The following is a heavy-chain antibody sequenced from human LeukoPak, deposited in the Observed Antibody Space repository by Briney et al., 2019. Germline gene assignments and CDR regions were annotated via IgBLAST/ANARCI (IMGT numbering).Heavy chain of an antibody. V-gene: IGHV4-31*03. D-gene: IGHD4-11*01. CDR3: ARGPVRDYSNY. J-gene: IGHJ4*02. CDR2: IYYSGST. CDR1: GVSISSGGYY. Sequence: SETLSLTCTVSGVSISSGGYYWSWIRQHPGKGLEWIGYIYYSGSTYYNPSLKSRFTISLDTSSNQFSLKLNSVTAADTAVYYCARGPVRDYSNYWGQGTLVTVSS.